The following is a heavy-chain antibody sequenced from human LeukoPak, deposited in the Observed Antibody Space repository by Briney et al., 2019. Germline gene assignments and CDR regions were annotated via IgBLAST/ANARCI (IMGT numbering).Heavy chain of an antibody. CDR2: IYPGDSDT. CDR1: GCSFTSYW. D-gene: IGHD3-3*01. Sequence: GESLKISCKGSGCSFTSYWIGWVRQIPGKGLEWMGSIYPGDSDTRYSPSFQGQVTISADKSISTAYLQWSSLKASDTAMYYCARYYYDFWSGNPWYFDYWGQGTLVTVSS. J-gene: IGHJ4*02. CDR3: ARYYYDFWSGNPWYFDY. V-gene: IGHV5-51*01.